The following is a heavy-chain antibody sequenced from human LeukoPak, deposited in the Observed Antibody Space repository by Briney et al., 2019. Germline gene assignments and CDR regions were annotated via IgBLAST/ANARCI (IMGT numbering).Heavy chain of an antibody. D-gene: IGHD2-21*01. J-gene: IGHJ3*02. Sequence: GGSLRLSCVASGFAVSSNFMSWVRQAPGQGLEWVSLISGGGGTYYAASVKGRFTISRGNSENSLYLQMNSLRPEDTAAYYCARVVDSTRAFHIWGQGTLVTVSS. CDR2: ISGGGGT. CDR3: ARVVDSTRAFHI. CDR1: GFAVSSNF. V-gene: IGHV3-66*01.